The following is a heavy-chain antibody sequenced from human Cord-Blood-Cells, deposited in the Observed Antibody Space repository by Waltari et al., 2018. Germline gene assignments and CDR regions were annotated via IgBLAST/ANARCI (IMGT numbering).Heavy chain of an antibody. D-gene: IGHD2-2*01. CDR2: IYSGSST. Sequence: EVQLVESGGGLVQPGGSLRLSCAASGFTVSSNYMSWVRQAPGKGLEGVSVIYSGSSTYYADSVKGRLTISRDKSKNTLYLQMNSLRAEDTAVYYCARARGYCSSTSCYPFDYWGQGTLVTVSS. V-gene: IGHV3-66*01. J-gene: IGHJ4*02. CDR3: ARARGYCSSTSCYPFDY. CDR1: GFTVSSNY.